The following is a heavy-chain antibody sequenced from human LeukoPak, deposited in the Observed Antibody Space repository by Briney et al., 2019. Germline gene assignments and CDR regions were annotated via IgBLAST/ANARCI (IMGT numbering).Heavy chain of an antibody. CDR1: GGSISSYY. J-gene: IGHJ1*01. CDR3: ASSDSSSWEAEYFQH. Sequence: SETLSLTCTVTGGSISSYYRSWIRQPPGKGLEWIGYIYYSGSTNYNPSLKSRVTISVDTSKNQFSLKLSSVTAADTAVYYCASSDSSSWEAEYFQHWGQGTLVTVSS. CDR2: IYYSGST. V-gene: IGHV4-59*01. D-gene: IGHD6-13*01.